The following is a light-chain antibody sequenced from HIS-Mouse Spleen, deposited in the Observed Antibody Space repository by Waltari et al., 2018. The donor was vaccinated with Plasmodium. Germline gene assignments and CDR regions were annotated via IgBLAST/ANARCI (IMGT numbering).Light chain of an antibody. J-gene: IGKJ3*01. Sequence: EIVMPQSPATLSVSPGERATLSCRASPGVSSNLAWYQQKPGQAPRLLIYGASTRATGIPARFSGSGSVTEFTLTISSLQTEDFAVYYCQQYNNWSFTFGPGTKLDIK. CDR1: PGVSSN. CDR3: QQYNNWSFT. V-gene: IGKV3-15*01. CDR2: GAS.